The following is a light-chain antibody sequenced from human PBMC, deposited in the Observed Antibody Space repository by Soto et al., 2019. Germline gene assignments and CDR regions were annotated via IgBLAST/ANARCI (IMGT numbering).Light chain of an antibody. J-gene: IGLJ2*01. CDR3: SSYAGSNNVV. Sequence: QSALTQPPSASGSPGQSVTISCTGTSSDVGGYKYVSWYQQHPGKAPKLVIYEVSERPSGVPDRFSGSKSGNTASLTVSGLQAEDEADYYCSSYAGSNNVVFGGGTKVTVL. V-gene: IGLV2-8*01. CDR1: SSDVGGYKY. CDR2: EVS.